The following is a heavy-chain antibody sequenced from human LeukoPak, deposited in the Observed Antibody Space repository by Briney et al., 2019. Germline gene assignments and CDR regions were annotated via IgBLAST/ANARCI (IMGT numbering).Heavy chain of an antibody. CDR3: ARALDTAMVTDTTYNWFDP. V-gene: IGHV1-46*01. J-gene: IGHJ5*02. Sequence: ASVKVSCKASGYTFTSYSIHWVRQAPGQGLEWMGIINPSGGTTTYTQKFQGRVTMTRDMSTSTVYMELSSLRSEDTAVYYCARALDTAMVTDTTYNWFDPWGQGTLVTVSS. CDR1: GYTFTSYS. CDR2: INPSGGTT. D-gene: IGHD5-18*01.